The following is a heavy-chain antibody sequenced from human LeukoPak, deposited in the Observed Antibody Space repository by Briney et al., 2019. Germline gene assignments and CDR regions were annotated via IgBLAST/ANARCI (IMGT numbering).Heavy chain of an antibody. Sequence: PGGSLRLSCAASGFTFSSYAMSWVRQAPGKGLEWVSAISGSGGSTYYADSVKGRFTISRDNSKNTLYLQMNSLRAEDTAVYYCAKALSYYGDYVGYYYYGMDVWGKGTTVTVSS. CDR1: GFTFSSYA. CDR2: ISGSGGST. V-gene: IGHV3-23*01. CDR3: AKALSYYGDYVGYYYYGMDV. J-gene: IGHJ6*04. D-gene: IGHD4-17*01.